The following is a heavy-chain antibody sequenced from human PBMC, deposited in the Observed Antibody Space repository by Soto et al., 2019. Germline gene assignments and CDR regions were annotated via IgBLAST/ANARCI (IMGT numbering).Heavy chain of an antibody. CDR2: IKQDGSEK. Sequence: GGSLRLSCAASGFTFSSYWMSWVRQAPGKGLEWVANIKQDGSEKYYVDSVKGRFTISRDNAKNSLYLQMNSLRAEDTAVYYCARDSSRFLEWLPPGHYYYYGMDVWGQGTTVTVSS. J-gene: IGHJ6*02. CDR3: ARDSSRFLEWLPPGHYYYYGMDV. CDR1: GFTFSSYW. V-gene: IGHV3-7*05. D-gene: IGHD3-3*01.